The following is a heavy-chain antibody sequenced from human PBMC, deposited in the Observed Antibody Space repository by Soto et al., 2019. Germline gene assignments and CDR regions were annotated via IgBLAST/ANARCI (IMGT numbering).Heavy chain of an antibody. J-gene: IGHJ4*02. CDR1: GGSISSGDYY. Sequence: PSETLPLTCTVSGGSISSGDYYWSWIRQPPGKGLEWIGYIYYSGSTYYNPSLKSRVTISVDTSKNQFSLKLSSVTAADTAVYYCATTSRYGSSGKFDYWGQGTLVTVSS. V-gene: IGHV4-30-4*01. CDR3: ATTSRYGSSGKFDY. D-gene: IGHD6-6*01. CDR2: IYYSGST.